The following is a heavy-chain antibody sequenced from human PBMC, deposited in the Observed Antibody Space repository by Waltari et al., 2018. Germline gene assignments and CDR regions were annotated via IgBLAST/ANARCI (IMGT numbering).Heavy chain of an antibody. CDR1: GGSFSGYY. CDR2: INHSGST. D-gene: IGHD6-19*01. CDR3: ARVHGYSSGWYYY. V-gene: IGHV4-34*01. Sequence: QVQLQQWGAGLLKPSETLSLTCAVYGGSFSGYYWSWIRQPPGKGLEWIGEINHSGSTNHNPSLKSRVTISVDTSKNQFSLKLSSVTAADTAVYYCARVHGYSSGWYYYWGQGTLVTVSS. J-gene: IGHJ4*02.